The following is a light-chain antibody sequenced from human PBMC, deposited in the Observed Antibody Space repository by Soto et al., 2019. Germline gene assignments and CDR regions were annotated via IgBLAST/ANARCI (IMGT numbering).Light chain of an antibody. CDR1: SIDIGRYNL. V-gene: IGLV2-23*02. CDR2: DVT. Sequence: QSALAQPASVSGSPGQSITISCTGTSIDIGRYNLVSWYQQYPGKAPKLVIYDVTKRPSGVSDRFSASKSGNTASLTISGLQAEDEADYYCCSHAGRGSVLFGGGTKLTVL. J-gene: IGLJ2*01. CDR3: CSHAGRGSVL.